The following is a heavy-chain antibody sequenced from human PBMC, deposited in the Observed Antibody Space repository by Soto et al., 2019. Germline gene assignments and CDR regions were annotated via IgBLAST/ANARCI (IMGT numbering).Heavy chain of an antibody. CDR3: ARDDTRAGYDY. J-gene: IGHJ4*02. CDR1: GGSISNRGYS. V-gene: IGHV4-31*11. D-gene: IGHD5-18*01. Sequence: SETLSLTCAVSGGSISNRGYSWSWIRQHPGKGLEWIGYIYYSGSTYYNPSLKSRITMSVDTSKNQFSLKLNSVTAADTAVYYCARDDTRAGYDYWGQGTLVTVSS. CDR2: IYYSGST.